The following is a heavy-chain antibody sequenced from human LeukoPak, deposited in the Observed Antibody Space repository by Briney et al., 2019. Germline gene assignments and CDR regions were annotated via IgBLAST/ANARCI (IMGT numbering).Heavy chain of an antibody. CDR1: GFTFSNAW. CDR3: ATDSRSYAFVY. Sequence: GGSLRLSCAASGFTFSNAWMTWVRQAPGKGLEWVGRIYSKTDGGTTDDAAPVKGRFTISRDDSKNTPFLQMNSLKTEDTAVYYCATDSRSYAFVYWGQGTLVTVSS. V-gene: IGHV3-15*01. D-gene: IGHD5-18*01. CDR2: IYSKTDGGTT. J-gene: IGHJ4*02.